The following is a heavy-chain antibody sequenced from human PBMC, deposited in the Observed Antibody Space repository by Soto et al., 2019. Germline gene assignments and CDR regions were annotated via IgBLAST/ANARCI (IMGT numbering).Heavy chain of an antibody. CDR2: IYYSGST. CDR1: GGSISSSSYY. D-gene: IGHD6-6*01. V-gene: IGHV4-39*01. J-gene: IGHJ6*03. CDR3: ARAAGSSSLYYYYYMDV. Sequence: PSETLSLTCTVSGGSISSSSYYWGWIRQPPGKGLEWIGSIYYSGSTYYNPSLKNRVTISVDTSKNQFSLKLSSVTAADTAVYYCARAAGSSSLYYYYYMDVWAKGTTVTVSS.